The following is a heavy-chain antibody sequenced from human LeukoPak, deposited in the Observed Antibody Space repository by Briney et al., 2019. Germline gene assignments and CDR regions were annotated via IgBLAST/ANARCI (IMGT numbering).Heavy chain of an antibody. J-gene: IGHJ4*02. CDR3: ASQTVVPAAIQY. Sequence: PGGSLRLSCAASGFTFSSYSMNWVRQAPGKGLEWVSYISSSSSTIYYVDSVKGRFTISRGNAKNSLYLQMNSLRAEDTAVYYCASQTVVPAAIQYWGQGTLVTVSS. V-gene: IGHV3-48*04. D-gene: IGHD2-2*01. CDR1: GFTFSSYS. CDR2: ISSSSSTI.